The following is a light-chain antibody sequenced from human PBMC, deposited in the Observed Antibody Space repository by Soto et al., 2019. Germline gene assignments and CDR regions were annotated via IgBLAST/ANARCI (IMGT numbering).Light chain of an antibody. Sequence: QSPLTQPPSASGSPGQSCAISCTGTSSDVGGYNSVSWYQQHPGKAPKLMIYDVSKRPSGVPDRFSGSKSGNTASLTVSGLQDEDEADYYCSSYAASSNYVFGTGTKVTVL. CDR3: SSYAASSNYV. CDR1: SSDVGGYNS. J-gene: IGLJ1*01. CDR2: DVS. V-gene: IGLV2-8*01.